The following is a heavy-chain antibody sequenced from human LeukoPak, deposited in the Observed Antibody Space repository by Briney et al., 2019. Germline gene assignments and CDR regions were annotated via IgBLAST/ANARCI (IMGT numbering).Heavy chain of an antibody. J-gene: IGHJ4*02. D-gene: IGHD3-3*01. V-gene: IGHV4-34*01. CDR3: ARGPLRRFLEWLPSSYFDY. CDR2: INHSGST. CDR1: GGSISSYY. Sequence: SETLSLTCTVSGGSISSYYWSWIRQPPGKGLEWIGEINHSGSTNYNPSLKSRVTISVDTSRNQFSLKLSSVTAADTAVYYCARGPLRRFLEWLPSSYFDYWGQGTLVTVSS.